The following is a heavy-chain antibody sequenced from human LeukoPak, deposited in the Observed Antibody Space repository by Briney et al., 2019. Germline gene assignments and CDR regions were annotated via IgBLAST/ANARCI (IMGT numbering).Heavy chain of an antibody. CDR3: ARSNVAAAGTFDY. V-gene: IGHV5-51*01. Sequence: GESLKISCKGSEDSFTNYWIGWVRQMAGKGLECMGIIYPGDSDTRYSPSFQGQVTISADKSISTAYLQWSSLKASDTAMYYCARSNVAAAGTFDYWGQGTLVTVSS. D-gene: IGHD6-13*01. CDR1: EDSFTNYW. CDR2: IYPGDSDT. J-gene: IGHJ4*02.